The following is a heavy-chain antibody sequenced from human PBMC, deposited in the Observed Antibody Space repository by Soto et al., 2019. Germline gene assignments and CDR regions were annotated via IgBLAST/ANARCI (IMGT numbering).Heavy chain of an antibody. J-gene: IGHJ4*02. CDR1: GGTFSSYT. V-gene: IGHV1-69*02. D-gene: IGHD2-2*01. CDR3: ARTRCSSTSCYLDY. Sequence: QVQLVQSGAEVKKPGSSVKVSCKASGGTFSSYTISWVRQAPGQGLEWMGRIIPILGIANYAQKFQGRVTITADKSTSTASMELSSLRSEDTAVYYCARTRCSSTSCYLDYWGQGTLVTVSS. CDR2: IIPILGIA.